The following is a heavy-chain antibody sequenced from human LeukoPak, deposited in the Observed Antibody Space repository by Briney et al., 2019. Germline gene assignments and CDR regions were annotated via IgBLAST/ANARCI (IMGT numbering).Heavy chain of an antibody. Sequence: SETLSLTCAVYGGSFSGYYWSWIRQPPGKGLECIGEINPSGSTNYNPSLKSRVTISVDTSNNQFSLKLSSVTAADTAVYYCARKGYYYDSSGYYLKKTHYFDYWGQGTLVTVSS. J-gene: IGHJ4*02. CDR2: INPSGST. D-gene: IGHD3-22*01. V-gene: IGHV4-34*01. CDR1: GGSFSGYY. CDR3: ARKGYYYDSSGYYLKKTHYFDY.